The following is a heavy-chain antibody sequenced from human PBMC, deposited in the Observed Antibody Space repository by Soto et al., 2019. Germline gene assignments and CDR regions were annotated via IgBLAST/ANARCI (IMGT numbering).Heavy chain of an antibody. Sequence: LSLTCTVSGGSISSGDYYWSWIRQPPGKGLEWIGYIYYSGSTYYNPSLKSRVTISVDTSKNQFSLKLSSVTAADTAVYYCARDRGRGVVGRQLAPYGMDVWGQGTTVTVS. CDR1: GGSISSGDYY. J-gene: IGHJ6*02. D-gene: IGHD1-1*01. V-gene: IGHV4-30-4*01. CDR2: IYYSGST. CDR3: ARDRGRGVVGRQLAPYGMDV.